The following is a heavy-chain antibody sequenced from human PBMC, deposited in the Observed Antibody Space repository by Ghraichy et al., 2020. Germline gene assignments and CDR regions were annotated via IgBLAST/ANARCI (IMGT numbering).Heavy chain of an antibody. Sequence: SETLSLTCTVSGGSISSGGYYWSWIRQHPGKGLEWIGYIYYSGSTYYNPSLKSRLTISVDTSKNQFSLKLSSVTAADTAVYYCASSKLSLSMVQGGYFDSWGQGTLVTVSS. V-gene: IGHV4-31*03. CDR2: IYYSGST. CDR1: GGSISSGGYY. D-gene: IGHD3-10*01. J-gene: IGHJ4*02. CDR3: ASSKLSLSMVQGGYFDS.